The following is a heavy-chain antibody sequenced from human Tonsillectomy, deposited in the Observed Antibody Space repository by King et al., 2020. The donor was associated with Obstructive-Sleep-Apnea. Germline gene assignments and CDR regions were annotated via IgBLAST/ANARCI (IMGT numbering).Heavy chain of an antibody. V-gene: IGHV5-51*01. CDR1: GYSFTNYW. CDR2: IHPYDSDT. J-gene: IGHJ4*02. D-gene: IGHD3-9*01. CDR3: ARRDDILTSYYFDF. Sequence: QLVKSGAEVKKPGESLKISCKGSGYSFTNYWIGWVRQLPGKGLEWMGVIHPYDSDTRYNPAFEGQVTFSVDKSINTAYLQWTSLKASDTAMYYCARRDDILTSYYFDFWGQGTLVTVSS.